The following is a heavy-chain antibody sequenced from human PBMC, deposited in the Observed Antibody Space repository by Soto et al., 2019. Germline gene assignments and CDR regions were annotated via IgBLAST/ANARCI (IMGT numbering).Heavy chain of an antibody. CDR2: IDPSDSYT. CDR3: AIGERTFDIVDTNYGMDV. Sequence: GESLKISCKGSGYSFTSYWISWVRQMPGKGLEWMGRIDPSDSYTNYSPSFQGHVTISADKSISTAYLQWSSLKASDTAMYYYAIGERTFDIVDTNYGMDVWGQGTTVTVSS. D-gene: IGHD5-12*01. J-gene: IGHJ6*02. CDR1: GYSFTSYW. V-gene: IGHV5-10-1*01.